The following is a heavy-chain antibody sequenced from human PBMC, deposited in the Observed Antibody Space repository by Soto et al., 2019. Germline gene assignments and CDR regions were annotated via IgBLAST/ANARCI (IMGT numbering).Heavy chain of an antibody. Sequence: ESLSRTCRVSGPSIREINSYWGWIRQTPGEGLEWIGTIHHTGSTYYNPSLKRRVIISLDTSKNQFSLKLSSVTAADTALYYCARPEGGYGSGYSWFDPWGQGTRVTVYS. V-gene: IGHV4-39*01. D-gene: IGHD5-12*01. CDR2: IHHTGST. J-gene: IGHJ5*02. CDR1: GPSIREINSY. CDR3: ARPEGGYGSGYSWFDP.